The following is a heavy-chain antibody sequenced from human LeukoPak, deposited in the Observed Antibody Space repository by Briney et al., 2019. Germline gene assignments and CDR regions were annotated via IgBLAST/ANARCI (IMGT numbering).Heavy chain of an antibody. CDR2: ISSSGSTI. Sequence: GGSLRLSCAASGFTFSDYYMSWIRQAPGKGLEWVSYISSSGSTIYYADSVKGRFTISRDNAKNALYLKIHSLRAEDTAVYYCAREPYGSYDAFDIWGQGTMVSVSS. V-gene: IGHV3-11*01. J-gene: IGHJ3*02. CDR3: AREPYGSYDAFDI. D-gene: IGHD1-26*01. CDR1: GFTFSDYY.